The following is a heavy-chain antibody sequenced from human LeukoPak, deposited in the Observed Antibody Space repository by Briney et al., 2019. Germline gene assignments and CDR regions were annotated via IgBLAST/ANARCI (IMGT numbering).Heavy chain of an antibody. CDR3: ARANYPYYDFWSGYFHETNWFDP. J-gene: IGHJ5*02. CDR2: ISAYNGHT. CDR1: GYAFTSYG. Sequence: GASVKVSCKASGYAFTSYGISWVRQAPGQGLEWMGWISAYNGHTNYAQKLQGRVTMTTDTSTSTAYMELRSLRSDDTAVYYCARANYPYYDFWSGYFHETNWFDPWGQGTLVTVSS. D-gene: IGHD3-3*01. V-gene: IGHV1-18*01.